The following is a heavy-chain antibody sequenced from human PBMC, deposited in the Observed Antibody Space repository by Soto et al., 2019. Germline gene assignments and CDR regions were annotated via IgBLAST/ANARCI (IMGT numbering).Heavy chain of an antibody. CDR2: VSGNGINT. D-gene: IGHD3-3*01. J-gene: IGHJ6*04. V-gene: IGHV3-64*01. Sequence: EEQLVQSGGGLVQPGGSLRLSCAASGFSFSSYDLFWVRQAPGKGLEYVSAVSGNGINTYYANSVKGRFTISRDNSKNIMYLQMGTLRAEDMAVYYCAITYYDFDVWGKGTTVIVSS. CDR3: AITYYDFDV. CDR1: GFSFSSYD.